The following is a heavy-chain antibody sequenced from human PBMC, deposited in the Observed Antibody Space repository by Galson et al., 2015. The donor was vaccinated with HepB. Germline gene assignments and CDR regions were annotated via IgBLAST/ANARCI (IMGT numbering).Heavy chain of an antibody. J-gene: IGHJ3*02. CDR3: ARHSAHSWLQFNAAFDI. CDR1: GYSFTNYW. Sequence: QSGAEVKQPGESLKISCKGSGYSFTNYWIGWVRQMPGKGLEWMGIVYPGDSDTRYSPSFQGQVTISTDKSISTAYLQWSSLKASDTAMYYCARHSAHSWLQFNAAFDIWGQGTMVTVSS. CDR2: VYPGDSDT. V-gene: IGHV5-51*01. D-gene: IGHD5-24*01.